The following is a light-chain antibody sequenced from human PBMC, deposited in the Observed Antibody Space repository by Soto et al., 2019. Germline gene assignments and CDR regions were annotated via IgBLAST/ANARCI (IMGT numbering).Light chain of an antibody. V-gene: IGLV2-14*01. Sequence: QSVLTQPASVSGSPGQSITISCTGTSGDVGGYYYVSWYQQLPGKALKLMISEVSNRPSGVSNRFSGSKSGNTASLTISGLQDEDEADYYCSSYTAGGTIFGTGTKVTVL. CDR2: EVS. CDR1: SGDVGGYYY. J-gene: IGLJ1*01. CDR3: SSYTAGGTI.